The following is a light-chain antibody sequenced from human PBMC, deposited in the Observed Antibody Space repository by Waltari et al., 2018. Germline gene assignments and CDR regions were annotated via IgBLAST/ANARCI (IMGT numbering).Light chain of an antibody. CDR1: QSLLYSSNNKNS. J-gene: IGKJ1*01. CDR2: WAA. Sequence: DIVMPQSQASRAVSLGGRATINCNSSQSLLYSSNNKNSLTWYQQKPGQPPKLLLYWAATRGSGVPDRFSGSGSGTDFTLTISSLQAEDVAVYYCQQYYTTPLTFGQGTKVEIK. CDR3: QQYYTTPLT. V-gene: IGKV4-1*01.